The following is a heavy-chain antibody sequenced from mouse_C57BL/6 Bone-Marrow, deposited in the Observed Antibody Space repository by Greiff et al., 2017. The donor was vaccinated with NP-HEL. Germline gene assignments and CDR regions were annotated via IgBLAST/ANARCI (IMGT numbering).Heavy chain of an antibody. D-gene: IGHD1-1*01. CDR1: GYTFTSYW. J-gene: IGHJ2*01. CDR3: ASHYCGSSYDYFEG. V-gene: IGHV1-62-3*01. Sequence: VQLQQSGAELVKPGASVTLSCKASGYTFTSYWMHWVKQRPGRGLEWIGRIDPNSGGTKYNEKFKGKATLTADNSSSTAYMVLRSLTAEDAAVYFCASHYCGSSYDYFEGWGKGTTLTVSS. CDR2: IDPNSGGT.